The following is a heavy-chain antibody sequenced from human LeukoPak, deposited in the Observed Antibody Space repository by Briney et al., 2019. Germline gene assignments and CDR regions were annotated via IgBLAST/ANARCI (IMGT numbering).Heavy chain of an antibody. CDR1: GDSVSSNTVA. Sequence: SQTLSLTCAISGDSVSSNTVAWNWVRQSPSRGLEWLGRTFYRSKWNNEYALSVKSRITINPDTSKNQFSLQLDSVTPEDTAMYYGARGYSGMVVWGQGTTVTVS. J-gene: IGHJ6*02. CDR3: ARGYSGMVV. V-gene: IGHV6-1*01. CDR2: TFYRSKWNN.